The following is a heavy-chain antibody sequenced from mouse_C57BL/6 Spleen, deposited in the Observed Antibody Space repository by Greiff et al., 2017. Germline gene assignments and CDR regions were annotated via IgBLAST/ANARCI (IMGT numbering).Heavy chain of an antibody. D-gene: IGHD1-1*01. J-gene: IGHJ4*01. CDR1: GFTFSDYY. V-gene: IGHV5-16*01. CDR2: INYDGSST. CDR3: ARGYYYGSSGYAMDY. Sequence: EVQRVESEGGLVQPGSSMKLSCTASGFTFSDYYMAWVRQVPEKGLEWVANINYDGSSTYYLDSLKSRFIISRDNAKNILYLQMSSLKSEDTATYYCARGYYYGSSGYAMDYWGQGTSVTVSS.